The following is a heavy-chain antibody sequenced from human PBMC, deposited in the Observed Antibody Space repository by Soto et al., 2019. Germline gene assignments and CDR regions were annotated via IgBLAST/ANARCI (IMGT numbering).Heavy chain of an antibody. CDR1: GFTFDDYA. D-gene: IGHD1-26*01. CDR3: AKDRGEGASSGAFDI. J-gene: IGHJ3*02. V-gene: IGHV3-9*01. CDR2: ISWNSGSI. Sequence: EVQLVESGGGLVQPGRSLRLSCAASGFTFDDYAMHWVRQAPGKGLEWVSGISWNSGSIGYADSVKGRFTISRDNAKNALYLQRNSLRAEDTALYYCAKDRGEGASSGAFDIWGQGTMVTVSS.